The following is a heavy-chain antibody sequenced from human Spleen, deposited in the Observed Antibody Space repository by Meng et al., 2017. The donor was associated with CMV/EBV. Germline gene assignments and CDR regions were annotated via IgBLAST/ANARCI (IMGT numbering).Heavy chain of an antibody. J-gene: IGHJ4*02. CDR1: GFTFGDYA. V-gene: IGHV3-49*04. Sequence: GSLRLSCTASGFTFGDYAMSWVRQAPGKGLEWVGFIRNKAYGGTTEYAASVKGRFTISRDDSKSIAYLQMNSLKTEDTAVYYCTRAPPYCSSTSCYNFDYWGQGTLVTVSS. CDR3: TRAPPYCSSTSCYNFDY. D-gene: IGHD2-2*01. CDR2: IRNKAYGGTT.